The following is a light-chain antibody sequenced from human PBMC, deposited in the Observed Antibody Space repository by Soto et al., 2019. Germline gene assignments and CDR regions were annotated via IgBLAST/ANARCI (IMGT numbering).Light chain of an antibody. CDR1: SSDVGAY. Sequence: QSALTQPASVSGSPGQSITISCTGTSSDVGAYVSWYQQHPGKAPKLMIYEVSNRPSGVSNRFSGSKSGNTASLTISGLQAEDEADYYCSSYTGTTTRLFGGGTKVTVL. CDR3: SSYTGTTTRL. CDR2: EVS. V-gene: IGLV2-14*01. J-gene: IGLJ3*02.